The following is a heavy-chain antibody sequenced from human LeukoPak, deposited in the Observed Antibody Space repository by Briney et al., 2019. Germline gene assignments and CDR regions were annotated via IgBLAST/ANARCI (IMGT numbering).Heavy chain of an antibody. Sequence: GGSLRLSCAASGFTFSSYAMSWVRQAPGKGLEWVSAISGSGGSTYYADSVKGRFTISRDNAKNSLYLQMNSLRAEDTAVYYCARDSRYSGRNFDYWGQGTLVTVSS. CDR2: ISGSGGST. CDR1: GFTFSSYA. CDR3: ARDSRYSGRNFDY. D-gene: IGHD1-26*01. V-gene: IGHV3-23*01. J-gene: IGHJ4*02.